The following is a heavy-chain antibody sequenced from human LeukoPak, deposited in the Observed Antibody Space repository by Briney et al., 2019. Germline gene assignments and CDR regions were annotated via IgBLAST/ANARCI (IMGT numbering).Heavy chain of an antibody. CDR2: IRTDGSID. V-gene: IGHV3-30*02. D-gene: IGHD6-13*01. CDR3: ARDRSSSSLDY. J-gene: IGHJ4*02. Sequence: PGGSLRLSCAASGFSFGFYGLHWVRQAPGKGLEWVAFIRTDGSIDYYADSVRGRFTISRDNAKNALYLQMHSLRAEDTAVYYCARDRSSSSLDYWGQGTLVTVSS. CDR1: GFSFGFYG.